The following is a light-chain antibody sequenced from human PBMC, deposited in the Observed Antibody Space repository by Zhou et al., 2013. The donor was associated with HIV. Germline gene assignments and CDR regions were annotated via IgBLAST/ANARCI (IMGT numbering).Light chain of an antibody. CDR2: LGS. CDR1: QSLLHSNGYNY. Sequence: TVMTQTPLSLPVTPGEPASISCRSSQSLLHSNGYNYLDWYLQKPGQSPQLLIYLGSNRASGVPDRFSGSGSGTDFTLKISRVEAEDVGVYYCMQALQTPQVTFGPGTKVDIK. J-gene: IGKJ3*01. V-gene: IGKV2-28*01. CDR3: MQALQTPQVT.